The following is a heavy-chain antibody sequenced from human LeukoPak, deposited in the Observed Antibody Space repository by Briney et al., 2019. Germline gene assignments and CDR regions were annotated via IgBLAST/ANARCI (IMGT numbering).Heavy chain of an antibody. Sequence: ASVKVSCKASGYTFTSYDINWVRQATGQGLEWMGWMNPDSGNTGYAQKFQGRVTMTRNTSISTAYTAYMELSSLRSEDTAVYYCTLIDRLGELSLNYWGQGTLVTVSS. CDR2: MNPDSGNT. CDR1: GYTFTSYD. D-gene: IGHD3-16*02. CDR3: TLIDRLGELSLNY. J-gene: IGHJ4*02. V-gene: IGHV1-8*01.